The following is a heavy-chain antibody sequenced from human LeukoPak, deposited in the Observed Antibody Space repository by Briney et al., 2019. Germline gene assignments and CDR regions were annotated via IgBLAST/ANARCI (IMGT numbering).Heavy chain of an antibody. CDR1: GGSTSIGCYC. D-gene: IGHD2-8*02. Sequence: PPEGPSHTCVLSGGSTSIGCYCWGWTRHQAEKGREWIGWVQLRGITRYNTCRKSRVTISGDKAKNPLSLEMTTVTAADTAVYYCARDPPNGNNGTGRMCAFDVWGQGTMVTVSS. J-gene: IGHJ3*01. CDR2: VQLRGIT. CDR3: ARDPPNGNNGTGRMCAFDV. V-gene: IGHV4-39*02.